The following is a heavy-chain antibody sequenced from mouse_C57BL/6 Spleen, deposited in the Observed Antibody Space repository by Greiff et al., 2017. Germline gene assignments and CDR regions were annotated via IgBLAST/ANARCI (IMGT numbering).Heavy chain of an antibody. CDR2: IHPNSGST. D-gene: IGHD1-1*01. Sequence: VQLQQPGAELVKPGASVKLSCKASGYTFTSYWMHWVKQRPGQGLQWIGMIHPNSGSTNYNEKFKSKATLTVDKSSSTAYMQLSSLTSEESAVDYCARSYGSSYDAMDYWGQGTSVTVSA. J-gene: IGHJ4*01. CDR1: GYTFTSYW. CDR3: ARSYGSSYDAMDY. V-gene: IGHV1-64*01.